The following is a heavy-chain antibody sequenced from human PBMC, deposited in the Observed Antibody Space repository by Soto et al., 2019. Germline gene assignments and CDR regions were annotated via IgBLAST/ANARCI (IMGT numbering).Heavy chain of an antibody. CDR3: AREGYDSSGYYYNY. V-gene: IGHV1-3*01. D-gene: IGHD3-22*01. CDR1: GYTFTSYA. Sequence: QVQLVQSGAEVKKPGASVKVSCKASGYTFTSYAMHWVRQAPGQRLEWMGWINAGNGNTKYSQKFQGRVTITRDTSASTAYMERSSLRSEDTAVYYCAREGYDSSGYYYNYWGQGTLVTVSS. J-gene: IGHJ4*02. CDR2: INAGNGNT.